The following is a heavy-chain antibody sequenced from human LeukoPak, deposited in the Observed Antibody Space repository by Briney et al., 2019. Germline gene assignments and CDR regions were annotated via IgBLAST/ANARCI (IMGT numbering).Heavy chain of an antibody. V-gene: IGHV3-7*04. CDR3: ARGPRYGTMDV. CDR1: GFTFSSYW. J-gene: IGHJ6*04. Sequence: GRSLRLSCAASGFTFSSYWMSWVRQAPGKGLEWVANIKQDGSEKYYVDSVKGRFTISRDNAKNSLYLQMNSLRAEDTAVYYCARGPRYGTMDVWGKGTTVTVSS. D-gene: IGHD5-18*01. CDR2: IKQDGSEK.